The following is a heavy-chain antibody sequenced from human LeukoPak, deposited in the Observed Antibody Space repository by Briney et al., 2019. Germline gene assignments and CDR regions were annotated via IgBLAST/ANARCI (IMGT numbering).Heavy chain of an antibody. Sequence: SETLSLTCTVSGCSISSSSYYWGWIRQPPGKGLEWIGSIYYSGSTYYNPSLKSRVTISVDTSKNQFSLKLSSVTAADTAVYYCARESSIVGGTWGQGTLVTVSS. CDR1: GCSISSSSYY. J-gene: IGHJ5*02. V-gene: IGHV4-39*02. CDR3: ARESSIVGGT. D-gene: IGHD1-26*01. CDR2: IYYSGST.